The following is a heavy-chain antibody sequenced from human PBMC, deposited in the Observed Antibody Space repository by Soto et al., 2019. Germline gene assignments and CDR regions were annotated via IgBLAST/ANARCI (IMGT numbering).Heavy chain of an antibody. CDR2: IKEDGSAA. J-gene: IGHJ1*01. D-gene: IGHD5-12*01. CDR3: VSDGAVCSGSDCFRNFKH. CDR1: EFSISPYW. Sequence: GGSLRLSCVASEFSISPYWMSWVRQAPGKGLEWVANIKEDGSAARYVDSARDRFLISRDNTKNSLYLQMTNLRADDTAIYYCVSDGAVCSGSDCFRNFKHWDPGTRVTVST. V-gene: IGHV3-7*03.